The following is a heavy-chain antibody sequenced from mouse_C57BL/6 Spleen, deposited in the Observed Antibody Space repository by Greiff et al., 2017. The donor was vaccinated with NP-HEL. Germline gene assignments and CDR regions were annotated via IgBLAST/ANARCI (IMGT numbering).Heavy chain of an antibody. CDR3: ARSYLLRYAMDY. CDR2: IYPGDGDT. CDR1: GYAFSSSW. V-gene: IGHV1-82*01. D-gene: IGHD2-1*01. J-gene: IGHJ4*01. Sequence: VKLQESGPELVKPGASVKISCKASGYAFSSSWMNWVKQRPGKGLEWIGRIYPGDGDTNYNGRFKGKATLTADKSSSTAYMQLSSLTSEDSAVYFCARSYLLRYAMDYWGQGTSVTVSS.